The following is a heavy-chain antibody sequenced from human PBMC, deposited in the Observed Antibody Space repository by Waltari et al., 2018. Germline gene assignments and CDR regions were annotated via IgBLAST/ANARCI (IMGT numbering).Heavy chain of an antibody. J-gene: IGHJ5*02. Sequence: QVQLQESGPRLVKPSETLSLTCSVSGFPIGSEYYWAWVRQSQGEGLVWSGSTYHSGSADYTPPLKGRVTISVETSKNQFSLKLTSVTVADSGVYYCARLSPYTSSGDFFDPWGQGALVTVSS. CDR2: TYHSGSA. D-gene: IGHD2-21*02. V-gene: IGHV4-38-2*01. CDR1: GFPIGSEYY. CDR3: ARLSPYTSSGDFFDP.